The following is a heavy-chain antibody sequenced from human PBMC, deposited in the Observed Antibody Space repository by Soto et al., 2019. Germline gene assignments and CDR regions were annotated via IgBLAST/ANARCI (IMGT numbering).Heavy chain of an antibody. V-gene: IGHV4-59*01. D-gene: IGHD2-15*01. CDR2: IYGSGST. CDR1: GGSINSYY. J-gene: IGHJ4*02. CDR3: AAAHRF. Sequence: PSETLSLTCTVSGGSINSYYWSWIRQSPEKGLEWIGYIYGSGSTNYNPSLKSRVTISVDTSKNHFSLSLTSVTAADTAVYYCAAAHRFWGRGTLVT.